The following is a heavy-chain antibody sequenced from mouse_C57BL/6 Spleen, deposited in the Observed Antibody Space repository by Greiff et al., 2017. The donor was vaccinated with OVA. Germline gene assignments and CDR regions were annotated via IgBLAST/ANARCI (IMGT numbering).Heavy chain of an antibody. CDR3: ARGGYYGSSYESAMDY. CDR2: IDPANGNT. V-gene: IGHV14-3*01. D-gene: IGHD1-1*01. CDR1: GFNIKNTY. J-gene: IGHJ4*01. Sequence: EVKLVESVAELVRPGASVKLSCTASGFNIKNTYMHWVKQRPEQGLEWIGRIDPANGNTKYAPKFQGKATITADTSSNTAYLQLSSLTSEDTAIYYWARGGYYGSSYESAMDYWGQGTSVTVSS.